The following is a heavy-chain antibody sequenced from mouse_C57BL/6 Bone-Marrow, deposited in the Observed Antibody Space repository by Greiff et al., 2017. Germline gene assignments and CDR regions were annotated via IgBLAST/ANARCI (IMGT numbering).Heavy chain of an antibody. CDR1: GFSLTSYG. J-gene: IGHJ4*01. CDR3: AAHYDYYAMDY. D-gene: IGHD1-1*02. CDR2: IGSGGST. V-gene: IGHV2-2*01. Sequence: QVQLQQSGPGLVQPSQSLSITCTVSGFSLTSYGVHWVRQSPGKGLEWLGVIGSGGSTDYNAAFISRLRISNDNSKSQVFYKMNSLQADDTAIYYCAAHYDYYAMDYWGQGTSVTVSS.